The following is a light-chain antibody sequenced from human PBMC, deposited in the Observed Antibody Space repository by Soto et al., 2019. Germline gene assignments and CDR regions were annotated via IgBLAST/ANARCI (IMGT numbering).Light chain of an antibody. CDR2: VNSDGRH. J-gene: IGLJ3*02. Sequence: QLVLTQPPSASASLGASVNLTCILSRGYNNYAIAWHQQQPGRGPRYLMKVNSDGRHNKGDGIPDRFSGSSSGAERHLTISGLQSEDEAVYSCQSWGTGNRVFGGGTKLTVL. CDR1: RGYNNYA. CDR3: QSWGTGNRV. V-gene: IGLV4-69*02.